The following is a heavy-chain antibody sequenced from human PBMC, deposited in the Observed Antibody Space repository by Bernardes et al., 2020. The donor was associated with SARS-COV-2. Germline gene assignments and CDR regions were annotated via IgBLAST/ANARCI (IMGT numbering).Heavy chain of an antibody. V-gene: IGHV3-53*01. J-gene: IGHJ4*01. D-gene: IGHD5-18*01. CDR2: IDSAGNT. CDR3: ARAPTIELWLRGYYFDY. Sequence: RGSLSPSCAASGLTVSSSYISCARQAPGKGLEWVSLIDSAGNTYNADSVKGRFTVPRDNPKNTVYLPMNSPRAQDTDMYYWARAPTIELWLRGYYFDYWGLGTLLTVSS. CDR1: GLTVSSSY.